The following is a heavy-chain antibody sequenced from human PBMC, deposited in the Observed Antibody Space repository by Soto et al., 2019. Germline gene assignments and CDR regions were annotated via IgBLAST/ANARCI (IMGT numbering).Heavy chain of an antibody. V-gene: IGHV4-31*02. J-gene: IGHJ4*02. Sequence: WTWIRQHPGKGLEWIGYIYYSGITYYNPSLKSRVTISVHTSKNQFSLKLSSVTAADTAVYYCAREPLDWGQGTLVTVSS. CDR2: IYYSGIT. CDR3: AREPLD.